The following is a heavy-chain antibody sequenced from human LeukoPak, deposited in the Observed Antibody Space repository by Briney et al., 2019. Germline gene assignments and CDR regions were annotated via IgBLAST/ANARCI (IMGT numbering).Heavy chain of an antibody. CDR2: INHSGST. CDR1: GGSFSGYY. V-gene: IGHV4-34*01. J-gene: IGHJ4*02. D-gene: IGHD3-22*01. Sequence: KPSETLSLTCAVYGGSFSGYYWSWIRQPPGKGLEWIGEINHSGSTNYNPSLKSRVTISVDTSKNQFSLKLSSVTAADTAVYYCARGDSSGYSAIDYWGQGTLVTVSS. CDR3: ARGDSSGYSAIDY.